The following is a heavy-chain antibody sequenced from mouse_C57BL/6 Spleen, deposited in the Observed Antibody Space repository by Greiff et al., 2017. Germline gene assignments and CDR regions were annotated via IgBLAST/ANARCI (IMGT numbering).Heavy chain of an antibody. CDR2: IYPGSGNT. D-gene: IGHD1-1*01. Sequence: QVQLKESGAELVRPGASVKLSCKASGYTFTDYYINWVKQRPGQGLEWIARIYPGSGNTYYNEKFKGKATLTAEKSSSTAYMQLSSLTSEDSAVYFCAREDYYGTFYAMDYWGQGTSVTVSS. CDR3: AREDYYGTFYAMDY. J-gene: IGHJ4*01. CDR1: GYTFTDYY. V-gene: IGHV1-76*01.